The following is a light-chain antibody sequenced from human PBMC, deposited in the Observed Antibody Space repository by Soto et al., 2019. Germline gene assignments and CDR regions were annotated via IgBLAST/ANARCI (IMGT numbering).Light chain of an antibody. V-gene: IGKV1-33*01. CDR2: GAS. J-gene: IGKJ5*01. CDR1: QGIRTY. Sequence: DIKMTQSPSSLSASVGDRVTITCRASQGIRTYLNWFQQTPGKAPKLLIYGASNLETGVPSRFSGSGSGTHFTFTISSLQTEDIGTYYCQQYDILPITFGRGTRLEIK. CDR3: QQYDILPIT.